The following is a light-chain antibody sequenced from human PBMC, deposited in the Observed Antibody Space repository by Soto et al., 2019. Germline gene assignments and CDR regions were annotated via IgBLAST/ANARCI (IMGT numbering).Light chain of an antibody. CDR3: AAWDDSLTRPV. J-gene: IGLJ2*01. CDR2: KNN. V-gene: IGLV1-47*01. CDR1: SSNIGSNS. Sequence: QLVLTQPPSTSGTPGQKITISCSGRSSNIGSNSVCWYQQLPGTAPKLLIYKNNQRPSGVPDRFSGSKSGTSASLAISGLRSEDEADYYCAAWDDSLTRPVFGGGTKLTVL.